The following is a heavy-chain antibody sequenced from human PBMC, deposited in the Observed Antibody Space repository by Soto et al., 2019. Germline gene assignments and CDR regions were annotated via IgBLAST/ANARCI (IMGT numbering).Heavy chain of an antibody. Sequence: ASVKVSCKASGYTFTSYGISWVRQAPGQGLEWMGWISAYNGNTNYAQKLQGRVTMTTDTSTSTAYMELRSLRSDDTAVYYCARADSSGYYWWNFDYWGQGTLVTVPQ. J-gene: IGHJ4*02. CDR2: ISAYNGNT. V-gene: IGHV1-18*01. D-gene: IGHD3-22*01. CDR3: ARADSSGYYWWNFDY. CDR1: GYTFTSYG.